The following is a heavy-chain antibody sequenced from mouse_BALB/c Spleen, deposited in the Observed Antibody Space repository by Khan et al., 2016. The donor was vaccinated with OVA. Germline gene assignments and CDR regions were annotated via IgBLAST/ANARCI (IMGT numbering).Heavy chain of an antibody. CDR2: IDPANGNT. Sequence: VQLQQSGAELVKPGASVKLSCPASGFNIKDTYMHWVKQRPEQGLEWIGRIDPANGNTKYDPKFQGTATITADTSSNTAYLQLSSLTSEDTAVYYCARDYWDVFAYWGQGTLVTVSA. D-gene: IGHD4-1*01. J-gene: IGHJ3*01. CDR1: GFNIKDTY. V-gene: IGHV14-3*02. CDR3: ARDYWDVFAY.